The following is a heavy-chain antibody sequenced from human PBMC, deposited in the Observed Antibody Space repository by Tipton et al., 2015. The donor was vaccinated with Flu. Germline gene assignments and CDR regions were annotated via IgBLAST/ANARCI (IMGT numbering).Heavy chain of an antibody. CDR2: MKPSSGSV. D-gene: IGHD6-19*01. V-gene: IGHV1-8*01. J-gene: IGHJ4*02. CDR1: GYTFTSYD. CDR3: ATGLSSGWV. Sequence: QSGAEVKKPGASVKVSCETSGYTFTSYDINWARQATGQGPEWMGWMKPSSGSVGYAKKFQGRVTLTRSTSISTAYMELSGLTSDDTAVYYCATGLSSGWVWGQGTLVTVSS.